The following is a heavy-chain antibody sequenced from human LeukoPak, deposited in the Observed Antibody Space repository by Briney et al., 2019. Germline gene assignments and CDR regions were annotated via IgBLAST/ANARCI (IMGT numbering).Heavy chain of an antibody. CDR2: IYTSGST. V-gene: IGHV4-61*02. CDR3: AREAVGGSGSYSVDP. D-gene: IGHD3-10*01. J-gene: IGHJ5*02. CDR1: GGSISSGSYY. Sequence: SETLSLTCTVSGGSISSGSYYWSWIRQPAGKGLEWIGRIYTSGSTNYNPSLKSRVTVSVDTSKNQFSLKLSSVTAADTAVYYCAREAVGGSGSYSVDPWGQGTLVTVSS.